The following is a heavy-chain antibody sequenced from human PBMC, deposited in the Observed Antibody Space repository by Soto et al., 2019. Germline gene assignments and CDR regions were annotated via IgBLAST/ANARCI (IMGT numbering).Heavy chain of an antibody. CDR2: VSHSGTT. CDR1: GASFTGYY. Sequence: QVRLQQWGAGLLKPSETLSLTCAGYGASFTGYYWTWLRQPPGKGLEWIGEVSHSGTTKYNPSLKSRITISLDTSKGQFSLELTSVTAADTAVYFCARYGGTAIWYFDIWGRGTSDSVSS. V-gene: IGHV4-34*01. J-gene: IGHJ2*01. CDR3: ARYGGTAIWYFDI. D-gene: IGHD2-15*01.